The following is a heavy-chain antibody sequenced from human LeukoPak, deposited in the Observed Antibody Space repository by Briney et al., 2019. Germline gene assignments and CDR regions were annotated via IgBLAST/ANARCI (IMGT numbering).Heavy chain of an antibody. D-gene: IGHD6-19*01. CDR2: IYYSGST. J-gene: IGHJ4*02. CDR1: GGSISYGGYD. V-gene: IGHV4-31*03. Sequence: PSQTLSLTCTVSGGSISYGGYDWSWIRQHPGKGLEWVGFIYYSGSTYYNPSLKSRITISVDTSQNQFSLRLSSVTAADTAVYYCARDKAVAGTLFDYWGQGTLVTVSS. CDR3: ARDKAVAGTLFDY.